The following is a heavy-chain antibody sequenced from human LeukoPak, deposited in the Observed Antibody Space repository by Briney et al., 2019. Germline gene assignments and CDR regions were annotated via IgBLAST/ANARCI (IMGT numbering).Heavy chain of an antibody. CDR2: IGTGGDT. J-gene: IGHJ3*02. CDR3: TRAALGAFDI. CDR1: GFTLSSYD. V-gene: IGHV3-13*04. Sequence: PGGSLRLSCAASGFTLSSYDMHWVRQATGEGQEWVSGIGTGGDTYYPGSVKGRFTISTENAKNSLYLQMNSLRAGDTAVYYCTRAALGAFDIWGQGKMVTVSS.